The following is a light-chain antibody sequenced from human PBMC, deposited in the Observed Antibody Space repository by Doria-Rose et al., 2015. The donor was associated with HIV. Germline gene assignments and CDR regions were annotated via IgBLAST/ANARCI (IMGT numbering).Light chain of an antibody. CDR1: RSISNW. J-gene: IGKJ1*01. Sequence: DIQLTQSPSTLSASVGDRVTITCRASRSISNWLAWYQQKPEHAPKLLIYKASTLQSGVPSRFRGSGSGTEFTLTINSLQPDDFATYYCQHFDKYFSWTFGHGTKVDIK. V-gene: IGKV1-5*03. CDR3: QHFDKYFSWT. CDR2: KAS.